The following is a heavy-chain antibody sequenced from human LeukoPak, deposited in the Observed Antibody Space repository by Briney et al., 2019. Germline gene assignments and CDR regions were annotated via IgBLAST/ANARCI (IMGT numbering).Heavy chain of an antibody. CDR1: GGSFSGYY. Sequence: PSETLSLTCAVYGGSFSGYYWSWIRQPPGKGLEWIGEINHSGSTNYNPSLKSRVTISVDTSKNQFSLKLSSVTAAVTAVYYCARGEDFWSGYYFDYWGQGTLVTVSS. D-gene: IGHD3-3*01. V-gene: IGHV4-34*01. CDR3: ARGEDFWSGYYFDY. J-gene: IGHJ4*02. CDR2: INHSGST.